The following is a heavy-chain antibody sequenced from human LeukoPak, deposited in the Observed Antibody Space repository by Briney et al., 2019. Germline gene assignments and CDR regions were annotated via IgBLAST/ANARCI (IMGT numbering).Heavy chain of an antibody. J-gene: IGHJ4*02. CDR2: ISNDGSGA. CDR3: ARDTQKSPDY. Sequence: TGGSLRLSCAASGFTFRNYWMHWVRQVPGKGLVWVSGISNDGSGATYADSVKGRFTISRDNAKNTLYLQMDSLRAEDTAGYYCARDTQKSPDYWGQGTLVTVSS. CDR1: GFTFRNYW. V-gene: IGHV3-74*01.